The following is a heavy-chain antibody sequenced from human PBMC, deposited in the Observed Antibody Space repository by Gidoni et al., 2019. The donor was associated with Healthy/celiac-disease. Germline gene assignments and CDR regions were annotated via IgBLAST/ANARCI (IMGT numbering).Heavy chain of an antibody. V-gene: IGHV3-7*01. J-gene: IGHJ3*02. Sequence: EVQLVESGGGLVQPGGSLRLSCGASGFTFSSYWMSWVRQAPGKGLEWVANIKQDGSEKYYVDSVKGRFTISRDNAKNSLYLQMNSLRAEDTAVYYCARELAEYYYDSSGYYWEGAFDIWGQGTMVTVSS. CDR3: ARELAEYYYDSSGYYWEGAFDI. D-gene: IGHD3-22*01. CDR1: GFTFSSYW. CDR2: IKQDGSEK.